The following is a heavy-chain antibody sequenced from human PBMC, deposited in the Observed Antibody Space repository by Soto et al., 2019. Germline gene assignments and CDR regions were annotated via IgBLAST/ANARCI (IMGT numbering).Heavy chain of an antibody. J-gene: IGHJ3*02. Sequence: QVQLVQSGAEVKKPGSSVKVSCKASGGTFTTYSFSWVRQAPGQGLEWLGRIIPILDVANYAQKFQGRVTITADKSTSTAYMGLRSLRFEDRAVYYCARGGGTSEDTFDIWGQGTMVAVSS. CDR1: GGTFTTYS. CDR2: IIPILDVA. CDR3: ARGGGTSEDTFDI. V-gene: IGHV1-69*02. D-gene: IGHD3-16*01.